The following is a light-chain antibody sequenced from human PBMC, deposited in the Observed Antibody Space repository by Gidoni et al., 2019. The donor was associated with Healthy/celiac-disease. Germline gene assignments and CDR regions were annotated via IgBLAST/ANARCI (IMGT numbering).Light chain of an antibody. CDR2: GAS. CDR3: QQYNNWPPST. CDR1: QSVSSN. Sequence: EIVMTPSPATLSVSPGERATLSCRASQSVSSNLAWYQQKPGQAPRRLIYGASTRATGIPARFSGSGSGTEFTLTISSLQSEDFAVYYCQQYNNWPPSTFGGGTKVEIK. V-gene: IGKV3-15*01. J-gene: IGKJ4*01.